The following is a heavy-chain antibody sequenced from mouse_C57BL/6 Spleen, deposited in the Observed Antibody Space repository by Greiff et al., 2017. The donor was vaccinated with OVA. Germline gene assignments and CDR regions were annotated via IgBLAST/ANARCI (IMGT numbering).Heavy chain of an antibody. CDR2: IYPGSGST. J-gene: IGHJ4*01. CDR3: ARGDDYDVGYAMDY. V-gene: IGHV1-55*01. Sequence: VQLQQPGAELVKPGASVKMSCKASGYTFTSYWITWVKQRPGQGLEWIGDIYPGSGSTNYNEKFKSKATLTVDTSSSTAYMQLSSLTSEDSAVYYGARGDDYDVGYAMDYWGQGTSVTVSS. D-gene: IGHD2-4*01. CDR1: GYTFTSYW.